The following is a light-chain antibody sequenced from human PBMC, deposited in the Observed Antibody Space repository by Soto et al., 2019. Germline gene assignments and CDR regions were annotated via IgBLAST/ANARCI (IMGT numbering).Light chain of an antibody. J-gene: IGKJ1*01. CDR3: QQYGSSPAT. CDR1: QSVSNNY. CDR2: GAS. V-gene: IGKV3-20*01. Sequence: EIGLTQSPGTLSLSPGERATLSCRASQSVSNNYLAWYQQKPGQAPRLLIYGASNRATGIPDRFTGSGSGTDFTLSVSRLEPEDFAVYFCQQYGSSPATFGQGTKVDIK.